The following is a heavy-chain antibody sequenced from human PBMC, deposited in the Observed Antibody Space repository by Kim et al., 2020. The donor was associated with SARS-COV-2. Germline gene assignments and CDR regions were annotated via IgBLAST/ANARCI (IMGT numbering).Heavy chain of an antibody. Sequence: TYSPSCEGHVTISVDKPINPAYLQLSGLKASDTAIYYCARGLASEFYFDFWGQGTLVTVSS. J-gene: IGHJ4*02. CDR3: ARGLASEFYFDF. V-gene: IGHV5-51*04.